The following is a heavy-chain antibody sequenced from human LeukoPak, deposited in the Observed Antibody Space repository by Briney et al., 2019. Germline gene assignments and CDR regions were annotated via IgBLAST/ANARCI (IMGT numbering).Heavy chain of an antibody. CDR3: ARGTSSYDFWSGPGALDP. CDR2: IYHSGST. J-gene: IGHJ5*02. Sequence: SETLSLTCTVSGYSISSGYYWGWIRQPPGKGLEWIGSIYHSGSTYYNPSLKSRVTVSVDTSKNQFSLKLSSVTAADTAVYYCARGTSSYDFWSGPGALDPWGQGTLVTVSS. CDR1: GYSISSGYY. D-gene: IGHD3-3*01. V-gene: IGHV4-38-2*02.